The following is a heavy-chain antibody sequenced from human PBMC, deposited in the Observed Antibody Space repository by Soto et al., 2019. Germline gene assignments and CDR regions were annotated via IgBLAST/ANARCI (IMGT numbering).Heavy chain of an antibody. CDR3: ARDERIVVVVGATKPYYFDY. Sequence: AGGSLRLSCAASGFTFSSYSMNWVRQAPGKGLEWVSSISSSSSYIYYADSVKGRFTISRDNAKNSLYLQMNSLRAEDTAVYYCARDERIVVVVGATKPYYFDYWGQGTLVTVSS. J-gene: IGHJ4*02. CDR1: GFTFSSYS. V-gene: IGHV3-21*01. CDR2: ISSSSSYI. D-gene: IGHD2-15*01.